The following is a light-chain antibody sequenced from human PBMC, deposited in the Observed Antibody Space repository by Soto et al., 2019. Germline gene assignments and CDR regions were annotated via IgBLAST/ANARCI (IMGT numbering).Light chain of an antibody. CDR3: AAWDESLNGVV. J-gene: IGLJ2*01. Sequence: QSVLTQPPSASGTPGQRVTISCSGSSSNIGINAVNWYQHLPGTAPKVLIYSNNQRPSGVPDRFSGSKSGTSASLAISGLQSEDEADYYCAAWDESLNGVVFGGGTKVTVL. CDR2: SNN. CDR1: SSNIGINA. V-gene: IGLV1-44*01.